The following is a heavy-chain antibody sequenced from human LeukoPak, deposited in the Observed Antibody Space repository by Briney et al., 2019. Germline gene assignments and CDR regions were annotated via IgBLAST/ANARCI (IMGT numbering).Heavy chain of an antibody. J-gene: IGHJ4*02. CDR2: ISAYNGNT. Sequence: ASVKVSCKASGYTFTNYGISWVRQAPGQGLEWNGWISAYNGNTNYAQKLQGRVAMTTDKSTSTAYMELRSLRSDDTAVYYCARVGGWHSAHDYWGQGTLVTVSS. V-gene: IGHV1-18*01. CDR1: GYTFTNYG. D-gene: IGHD6-19*01. CDR3: ARVGGWHSAHDY.